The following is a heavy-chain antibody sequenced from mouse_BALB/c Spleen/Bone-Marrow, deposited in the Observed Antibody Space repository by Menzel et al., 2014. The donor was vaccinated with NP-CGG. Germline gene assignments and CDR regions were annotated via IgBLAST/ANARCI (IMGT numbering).Heavy chain of an antibody. Sequence: VMLVESGPSLVQPSQSLSITCTVSGFSLTSYGVHWVRQSPGKGLEWLGVIWRGGSTDYNAAFMSRLSITKDNSKSQVFFKTNSLRADDTAIYYCAKRGNYGYFDYWGQGTTLTVSS. CDR3: AKRGNYGYFDY. V-gene: IGHV2-5-1*01. CDR2: IWRGGST. CDR1: GFSLTSYG. D-gene: IGHD2-1*01. J-gene: IGHJ2*01.